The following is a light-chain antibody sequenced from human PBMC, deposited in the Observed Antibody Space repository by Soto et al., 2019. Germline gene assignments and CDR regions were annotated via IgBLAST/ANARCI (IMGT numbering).Light chain of an antibody. CDR2: SNT. V-gene: IGLV1-44*01. CDR3: AAWDGSLKGYV. J-gene: IGLJ1*01. CDR1: SSNIGSNS. Sequence: QSVLTQPPSASGTPGQRVTISCSGSSSNIGSNSVNWYQLLPGTAPKLLIYSNTQRPSGVPDRFSGSRSGTSASLAISGLQSEDEADYYCAAWDGSLKGYVFGAGTKLTVL.